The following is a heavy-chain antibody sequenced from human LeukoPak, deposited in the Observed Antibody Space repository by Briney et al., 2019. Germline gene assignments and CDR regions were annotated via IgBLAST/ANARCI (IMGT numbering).Heavy chain of an antibody. V-gene: IGHV1-69*13. Sequence: SVKVSCKASGGTFSSYAISWVRQAPGQGLEWMGGIIPIFGTANYAQKFQGRVTITADESTSTAYMELSSLRSEDTAVYYCARGSTTVTNDRYYYYMDVWGKETTVTVSS. CDR3: ARGSTTVTNDRYYYYMDV. CDR1: GGTFSSYA. J-gene: IGHJ6*03. CDR2: IIPIFGTA. D-gene: IGHD4-11*01.